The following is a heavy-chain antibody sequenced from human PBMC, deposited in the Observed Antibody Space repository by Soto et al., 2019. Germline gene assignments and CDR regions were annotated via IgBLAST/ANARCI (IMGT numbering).Heavy chain of an antibody. CDR3: PREDADNLPATFDF. CDR2: ISTSGSLT. J-gene: IGHJ4*02. D-gene: IGHD1-26*01. V-gene: IGHV3-48*03. CDR1: GFTFRNYE. Sequence: GGSLRLSCATFGFTFRNYEMNWVRQAPGKGLEAVSYISTSGSLTYYAESVKGRLSVSRDNDKNSLHLQMETRRNEDTALYHCPREDADNLPATFDFWGQGTLVTVSS.